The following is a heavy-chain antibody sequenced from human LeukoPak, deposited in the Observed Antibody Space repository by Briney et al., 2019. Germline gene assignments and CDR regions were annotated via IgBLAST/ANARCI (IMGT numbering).Heavy chain of an antibody. V-gene: IGHV1-58*02. D-gene: IGHD6-25*01. CDR1: GFTLRTSA. CDR2: IAVGSGNT. CDR3: AATGSETDAFDI. J-gene: IGHJ3*02. Sequence: ASVKVSCKASGFTLRTSAMQWVRQARGQRLECIGWIAVGSGNTKYAQKFQERVSITRDMSTSTAYMELSSLGSEDTAVYYCAATGSETDAFDIWGQGTMVTVSS.